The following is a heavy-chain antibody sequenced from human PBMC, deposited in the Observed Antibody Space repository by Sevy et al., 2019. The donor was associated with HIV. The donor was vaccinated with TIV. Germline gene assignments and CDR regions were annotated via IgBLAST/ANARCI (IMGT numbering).Heavy chain of an antibody. V-gene: IGHV3-30*02. CDR1: GFTFSSYG. CDR2: IRYDGSNK. D-gene: IGHD6-13*01. CDR3: ASIAAAGTTYFDY. Sequence: GGSLRLSCAASGFTFSSYGMHWVRQAPGKGLEWVAFIRYDGSNKYYADSVKGRFTISRDNSKNMLYLQMNSLRAEDTAVYYCASIAAAGTTYFDYWGQGTLVTVSS. J-gene: IGHJ4*02.